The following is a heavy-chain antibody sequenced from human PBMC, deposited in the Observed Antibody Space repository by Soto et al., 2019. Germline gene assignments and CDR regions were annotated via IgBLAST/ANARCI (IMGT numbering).Heavy chain of an antibody. J-gene: IGHJ3*01. V-gene: IGHV3-74*03. Sequence: GESLKISCASSGFTFSYYWMHLVRQAPGKGLVWVSRIHSDGSSTTYADSVKGRFTISRDNAMNTVYLQMNSLRAEDTAVYYCARGDRGPFDLWGQGTVVTVSS. CDR3: ARGDRGPFDL. CDR2: IHSDGSST. CDR1: GFTFSYYW. D-gene: IGHD1-26*01.